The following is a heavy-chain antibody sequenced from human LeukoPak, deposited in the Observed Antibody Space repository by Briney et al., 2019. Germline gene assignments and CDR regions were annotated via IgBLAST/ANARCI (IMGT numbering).Heavy chain of an antibody. CDR3: ARQSGSYRTDAFDI. CDR1: GFTFGKYW. Sequence: GGSLRLSCVASGFTFGKYWMSWVRQAPGKGLEWVANIKQDGSEKYYVDSVKGRFTISRDNAKNSLYLQMNSLRAEDTAVYYCARQSGSYRTDAFDIWGQGTMVTVSS. J-gene: IGHJ3*02. D-gene: IGHD1-26*01. V-gene: IGHV3-7*01. CDR2: IKQDGSEK.